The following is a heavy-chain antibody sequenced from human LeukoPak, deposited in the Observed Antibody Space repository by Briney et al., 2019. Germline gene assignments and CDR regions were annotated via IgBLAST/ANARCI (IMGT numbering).Heavy chain of an antibody. CDR1: GFTFSSYA. J-gene: IGHJ4*02. V-gene: IGHV3-23*01. CDR2: ISGTGGST. D-gene: IGHD2-2*01. CDR3: AKESPALDY. Sequence: GGSLRLSCAASGFTFSSYAMIWVRQAPGKGLEWVSVISGTGGSTYYADFVKGRFTISRDNSKNTLYLLMNSLRVEDTAVYYYAKESPALDYWGQGTLVTVSS.